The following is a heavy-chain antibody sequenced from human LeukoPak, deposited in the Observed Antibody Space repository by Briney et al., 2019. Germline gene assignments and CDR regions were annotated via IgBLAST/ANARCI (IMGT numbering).Heavy chain of an antibody. CDR2: IYSGGST. J-gene: IGHJ3*02. Sequence: PGGSLRLSCAASGFTVSSNYMSWVRQAPGKGLEWVSVIYSGGSTYYADSVKGRFTISRDNSKNTLYLQMNSLRAEDTAVYYCAKDTDCSGGSCYSFVAFDIWGQGTMVTVSS. D-gene: IGHD2-15*01. V-gene: IGHV3-53*01. CDR1: GFTVSSNY. CDR3: AKDTDCSGGSCYSFVAFDI.